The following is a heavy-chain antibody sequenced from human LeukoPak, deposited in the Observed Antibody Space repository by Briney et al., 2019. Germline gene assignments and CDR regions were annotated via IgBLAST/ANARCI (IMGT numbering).Heavy chain of an antibody. CDR1: GFTFSSYS. CDR3: ARGGSYYYYYMDV. V-gene: IGHV3-48*01. Sequence: GGSLRLSCVASGFTFSSYSMNWVRQAPGKGLEWVSYISSSSSTIYYADSVKGRFTISRDNAKNSLYLQMNSLRAEDTAVYYCARGGSYYYYYMDVWGKGTTVTVSS. CDR2: ISSSSSTI. J-gene: IGHJ6*03. D-gene: IGHD1-26*01.